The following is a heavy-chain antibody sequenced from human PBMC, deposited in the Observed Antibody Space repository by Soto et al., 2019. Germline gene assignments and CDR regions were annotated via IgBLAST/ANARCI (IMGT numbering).Heavy chain of an antibody. CDR3: ARSLCSGGSCYQPFDY. V-gene: IGHV1-18*01. CDR1: GYTFTSYG. CDR2: ISAYNGNT. J-gene: IGHJ4*02. Sequence: ASVKVSCKASGYTFTSYGISWVRQAPGQGLEWMGWISAYNGNTNYAQKFQGRVTMTRDTSTSTVYMELSSLRSEDTAVYYCARSLCSGGSCYQPFDYWGQGTLVTVSS. D-gene: IGHD2-15*01.